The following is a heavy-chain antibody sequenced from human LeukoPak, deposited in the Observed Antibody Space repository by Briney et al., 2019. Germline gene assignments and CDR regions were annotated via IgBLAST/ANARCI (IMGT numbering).Heavy chain of an antibody. CDR2: ILSGGDVF. CDR1: GFSFSSFA. J-gene: IGHJ3*02. D-gene: IGHD4-17*01. CDR3: ARDPNGNYVGAFEM. Sequence: GGSLRLSCAASGFSFSSFAMMWVRQAPGMGLELISAILSGGDVFFYGDSVRGRFTISRDDSPNTLFLQMNNPRADDSAVYYCARDPNGNYVGAFEMWGPGTTVTVSS. V-gene: IGHV3-23*01.